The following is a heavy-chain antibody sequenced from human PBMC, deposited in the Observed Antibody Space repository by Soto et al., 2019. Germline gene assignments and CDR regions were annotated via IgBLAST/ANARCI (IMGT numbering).Heavy chain of an antibody. CDR3: ARHSSGWDY. CDR2: INAGNGNT. J-gene: IGHJ4*02. V-gene: IGHV1-3*05. CDR1: GYACTSYA. D-gene: IGHD6-19*01. Sequence: QVQLVQSGAEEKKPGASVKVSCKASGYACTSYAMHWVRQAPGQRLEWMGWINAGNGNTKYSQKFQGRVTITRDTSASSAYMELSSLRSEDTAVYYCARHSSGWDYWGQGTLVTVSS.